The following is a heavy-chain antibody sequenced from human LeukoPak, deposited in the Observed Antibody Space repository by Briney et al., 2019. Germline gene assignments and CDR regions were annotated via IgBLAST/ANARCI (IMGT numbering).Heavy chain of an antibody. Sequence: SETQSLTCTVSGDSITSYYWTWIRQPPGKGLEWIEFIYYSGSANYNPSLKSRVTISLDTSKNQFTLKLTAGTAANTAVYYGARDTTGNNWFDPWGQGTLVTVSS. D-gene: IGHD1-1*01. V-gene: IGHV4-59*01. CDR3: ARDTTGNNWFDP. CDR1: GDSITSYY. CDR2: IYYSGSA. J-gene: IGHJ5*02.